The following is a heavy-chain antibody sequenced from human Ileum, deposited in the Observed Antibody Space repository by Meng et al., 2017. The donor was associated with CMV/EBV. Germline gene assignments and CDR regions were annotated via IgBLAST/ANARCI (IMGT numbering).Heavy chain of an antibody. V-gene: IGHV1-18*01. D-gene: IGHD1-26*01. J-gene: IGHJ4*02. CDR2: IRGDNGNT. CDR3: ARGKPNLVGATGFDH. Sequence: QVHLGQAGGEVMKTGDSVRVSCKASGYNFRDYGVTWVRQVPGQGLEWMGWIRGDNGNTNYAQKFQGRVTMTTDTFTRTAYMQLRTLRSDDSAMYYCARGKPNLVGATGFDHWGQGTLVTVSS. CDR1: GYNFRDYG.